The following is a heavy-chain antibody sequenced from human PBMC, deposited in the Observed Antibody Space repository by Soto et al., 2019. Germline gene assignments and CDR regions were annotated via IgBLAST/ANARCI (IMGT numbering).Heavy chain of an antibody. CDR3: AKQSSYYYDSSGYPDY. D-gene: IGHD3-22*01. CDR2: ISGSGGST. CDR1: GFTFSSYA. V-gene: IGHV3-23*01. J-gene: IGHJ4*02. Sequence: EVQLLESGGGLVQPGGSLRLSCAASGFTFSSYAMSWVRQAPGKGLEWVSAISGSGGSTYYADSVKGRFTISRDNSKNTLYLQMISLRAEDTAVYYCAKQSSYYYDSSGYPDYWGQGTLVTVSS.